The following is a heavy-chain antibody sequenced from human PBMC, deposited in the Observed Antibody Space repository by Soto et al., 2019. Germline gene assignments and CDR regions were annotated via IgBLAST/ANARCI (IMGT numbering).Heavy chain of an antibody. Sequence: QVQLVQSGAEVKKPGASVKVSCKASGYTFTSYDISWVRQAPGQGLEWMGWISAYNGNTNYAQKLKGRVTMTTDTSTSTAYRELRSLRSDDTAVYYCARAPIVVVPAVRYNWFDPWGQGTLVTVSS. J-gene: IGHJ5*02. CDR3: ARAPIVVVPAVRYNWFDP. D-gene: IGHD2-2*01. CDR2: ISAYNGNT. V-gene: IGHV1-18*04. CDR1: GYTFTSYD.